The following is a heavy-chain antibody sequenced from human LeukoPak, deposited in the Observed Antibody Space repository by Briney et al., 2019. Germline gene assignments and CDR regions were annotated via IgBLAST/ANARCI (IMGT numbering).Heavy chain of an antibody. CDR3: VRGTGY. CDR1: GFTFSTYV. CDR2: ISSNGDNT. V-gene: IGHV3-64D*06. Sequence: GGSLRLSCSVSGFTFSTYVMHWVRQAPGKGLEYVSAISSNGDNTYYADSVKGRFTISSDNSKNTLYLQMSSLRADDTAVYYCVRGTGYWGQGTLVTVSS. J-gene: IGHJ4*02.